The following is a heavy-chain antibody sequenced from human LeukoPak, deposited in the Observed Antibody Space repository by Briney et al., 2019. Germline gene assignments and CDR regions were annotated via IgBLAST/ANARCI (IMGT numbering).Heavy chain of an antibody. CDR1: GFTFRNHW. CDR3: VAPYGSARYYGFDI. J-gene: IGHJ3*02. V-gene: IGHV3-7*01. CDR2: IDQDGSEE. D-gene: IGHD3-10*01. Sequence: GGSLRLSCAASGFTFRNHWMSWVRQAPGKGLEWVANIDQDGSEERYVDSVKGRFTISRDNAKSSLYLQMNSLRAEDTAVYYCVAPYGSARYYGFDIWGQGTMVTVSS.